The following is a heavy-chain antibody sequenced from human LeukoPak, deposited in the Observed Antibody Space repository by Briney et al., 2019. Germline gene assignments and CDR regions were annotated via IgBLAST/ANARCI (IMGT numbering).Heavy chain of an antibody. CDR2: NYYSGTT. Sequence: SETLSLTCTVSGDSISPYYWSWIRQPPGKGLEWIGDNYYSGTTNYNPSLRSRVTLSVDTSKNQFSLKLSSVTAADTAVYYCARWSSTWSIFDYWGQGTLVAVSS. J-gene: IGHJ4*02. D-gene: IGHD6-13*01. CDR1: GDSISPYY. CDR3: ARWSSTWSIFDY. V-gene: IGHV4-59*01.